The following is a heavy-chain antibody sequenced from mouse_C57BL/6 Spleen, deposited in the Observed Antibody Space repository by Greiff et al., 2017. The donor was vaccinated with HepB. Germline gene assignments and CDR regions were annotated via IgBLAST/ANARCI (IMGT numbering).Heavy chain of an antibody. CDR3: ARNWDGAWFAY. CDR2: ISNLAYSI. J-gene: IGHJ3*01. V-gene: IGHV5-15*01. D-gene: IGHD4-1*01. Sequence: EVQGVESGGGLVQPRGSLKLSCAASGFTFSDYGMAWVRQAPRKGPEWVAFISNLAYSIYYADTVTGRFTISRENAKNTLYLEMSSLRSEDTAMYYCARNWDGAWFAYWGQGTLVTVSA. CDR1: GFTFSDYG.